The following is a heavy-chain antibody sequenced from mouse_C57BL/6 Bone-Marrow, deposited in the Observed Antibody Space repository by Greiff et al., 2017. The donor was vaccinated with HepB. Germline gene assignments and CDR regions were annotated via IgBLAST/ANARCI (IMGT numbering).Heavy chain of an antibody. CDR1: GFSLTSYG. CDR3: ARNGDYDYSWFAY. J-gene: IGHJ3*01. V-gene: IGHV2-2*01. CDR2: IWSGGST. Sequence: VQLQQSGPGLVQPSQSLSITCTVSGFSLTSYGVHWVRQSPGKGLEWLGVIWSGGSTDYNAAFISRLSISKDNSKSQVFFKMNSLQADDTAIYYCARNGDYDYSWFAYWGQGTLVTVSA. D-gene: IGHD2-4*01.